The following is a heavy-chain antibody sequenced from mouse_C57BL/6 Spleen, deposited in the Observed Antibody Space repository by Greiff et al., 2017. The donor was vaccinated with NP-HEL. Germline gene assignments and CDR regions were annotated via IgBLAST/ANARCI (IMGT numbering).Heavy chain of an antibody. CDR1: GFTFSNYW. J-gene: IGHJ2*01. Sequence: EVQLVESGGGLVQPGGSMKLSCVASGFTFSNYWMNWVRQSPEKGLEWVAQIRLKSDNYATHYAESVKGRFTISRDDSKSSVYLQMNNLRAEDTGIYYCTGGYGSTWKGYWGQGTTLTVSS. CDR2: IRLKSDNYAT. V-gene: IGHV6-3*01. CDR3: TGGYGSTWKGY. D-gene: IGHD1-1*01.